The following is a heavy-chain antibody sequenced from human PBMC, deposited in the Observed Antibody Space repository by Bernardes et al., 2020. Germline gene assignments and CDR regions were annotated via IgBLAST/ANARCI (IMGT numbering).Heavy chain of an antibody. CDR3: ARQPRRSDKIYY. D-gene: IGHD3-10*01. J-gene: IGHJ4*02. Sequence: GESLKISCQNLGYNFNIFWIGWVRQRPGRGPEWVGTIYVGDSDARYSPSFQGQVTMSVDKSSQTAYLQWLSLKSSDSAIYYCARQPRRSDKIYYWGQGTPVTV. V-gene: IGHV5-51*01. CDR1: GYNFNIFW. CDR2: IYVGDSDA.